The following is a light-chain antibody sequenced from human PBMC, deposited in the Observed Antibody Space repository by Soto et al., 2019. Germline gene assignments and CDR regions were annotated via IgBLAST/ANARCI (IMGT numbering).Light chain of an antibody. Sequence: QSALTQPASVSGSPGQSVTISCTGTSSDVGGYNLVSWYQHHPGKAPKLLIYDDSQRPSGVSHRFSGSKSGNTASLTISGLQAEDEADYYCCSYAGRDTFVVFGGGTKVTVL. J-gene: IGLJ2*01. V-gene: IGLV2-23*02. CDR2: DDS. CDR1: SSDVGGYNL. CDR3: CSYAGRDTFVV.